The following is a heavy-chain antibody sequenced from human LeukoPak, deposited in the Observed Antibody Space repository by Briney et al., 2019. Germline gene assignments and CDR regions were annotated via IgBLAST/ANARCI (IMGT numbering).Heavy chain of an antibody. CDR3: ARDGGYSNGYADY. Sequence: GGSLRLSCAASGFSFSTYAMHWVRQAPGKGLEWVAVISYGGNNKYYADSVKGRFTISRDNSKNTLYLQMNSLRAEDTAVYYCARDGGYSNGYADYWGQGTLVTVSS. J-gene: IGHJ4*02. V-gene: IGHV3-30-3*01. D-gene: IGHD5-18*01. CDR2: ISYGGNNK. CDR1: GFSFSTYA.